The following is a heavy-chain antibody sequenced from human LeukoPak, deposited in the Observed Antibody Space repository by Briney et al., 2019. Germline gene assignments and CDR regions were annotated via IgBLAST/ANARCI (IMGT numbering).Heavy chain of an antibody. CDR2: ISGSGGST. Sequence: GGSLRLSCAASGFTFSTYAMIWVRQAPGKGLEWVSAISGSGGSTYYADSVKGRFTISRDNSKNTLYLQMNSLRAEDTAVYYCAKRLTGWQQLVAGGWFDPWGQGTLVTVSS. CDR1: GFTFSTYA. CDR3: AKRLTGWQQLVAGGWFDP. J-gene: IGHJ5*02. V-gene: IGHV3-23*01. D-gene: IGHD6-13*01.